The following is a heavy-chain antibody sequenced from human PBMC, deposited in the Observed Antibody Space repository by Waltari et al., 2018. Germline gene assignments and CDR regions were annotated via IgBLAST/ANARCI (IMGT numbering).Heavy chain of an antibody. CDR3: ARGARGRSGYYQPGDY. J-gene: IGHJ4*02. CDR1: GYTFTGYF. V-gene: IGHV1-2*02. CDR2: INPNSGGT. Sequence: QVQLVQSGAEVKKPGASVEVSSKASGYTFTGYFMYWVRPPPGQGLAWMGWINPNSGGTNYAQKFQGRVTMTRDTSISTAYMELSRLRSDDTAVYYCARGARGRSGYYQPGDYWGQGTLVTVSS. D-gene: IGHD3-22*01.